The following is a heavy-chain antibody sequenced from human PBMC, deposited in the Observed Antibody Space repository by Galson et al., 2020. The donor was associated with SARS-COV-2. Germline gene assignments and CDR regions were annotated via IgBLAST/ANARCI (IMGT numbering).Heavy chain of an antibody. J-gene: IGHJ6*03. CDR3: AREIVVPAVNYYMDV. D-gene: IGHD2-2*01. CDR2: IWYDGSNK. V-gene: IGHV3-33*01. CDR1: GFNFSNYG. Sequence: GGSLRLSCAASGFNFSNYGIYWVRQAPGKGLEWVAVIWYDGSNKYYADSVKGRFTISRDNSKNTLYLQMNSLRAEDTAVYYCAREIVVPAVNYYMDVWGKGTTVTVYS.